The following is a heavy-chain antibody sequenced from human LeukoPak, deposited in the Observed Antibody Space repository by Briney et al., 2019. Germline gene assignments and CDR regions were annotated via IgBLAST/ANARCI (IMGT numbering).Heavy chain of an antibody. J-gene: IGHJ4*02. Sequence: ASVKVSCKASGYTFTHYYIHWVRQAPGQGLEWMGSINPNSGDTAYPQKFQGRVSMTRDTSITTAYMNLGRLKSDDTAVYYCARDPEVLGYGSGRDYFDYWGQGTLVTVS. D-gene: IGHD3-10*01. CDR2: INPNSGDT. CDR1: GYTFTHYY. CDR3: ARDPEVLGYGSGRDYFDY. V-gene: IGHV1-2*02.